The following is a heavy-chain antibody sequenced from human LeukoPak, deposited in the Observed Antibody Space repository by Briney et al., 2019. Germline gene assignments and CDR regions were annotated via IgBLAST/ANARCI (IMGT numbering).Heavy chain of an antibody. V-gene: IGHV1-2*02. D-gene: IGHD3-22*01. J-gene: IGHJ3*02. CDR3: ARDRQIVVLSADAFDI. Sequence: ASVKVSCKASGYTFTGYYMHWVRQAPGQGLEWMGWINPNSGGTNYAQKLQGRVTMTRDTSISTAYMELSRLRSDDTAVYYCARDRQIVVLSADAFDIWGKGTMVSVSS. CDR1: GYTFTGYY. CDR2: INPNSGGT.